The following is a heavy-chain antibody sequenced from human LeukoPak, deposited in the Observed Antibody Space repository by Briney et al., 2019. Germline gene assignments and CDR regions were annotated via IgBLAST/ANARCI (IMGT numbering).Heavy chain of an antibody. CDR1: GFTVSSNY. CDR2: ISGSGGST. J-gene: IGHJ4*02. Sequence: GGSLRLSCAASGFTVSSNYMSWVRQAPGKGLEWVSAISGSGGSTYYADSVKGRFTISRDNSKNTLYLQMNSLRAEDTAVYYCALTSARVAGYWGQGTLVTVSS. D-gene: IGHD4/OR15-4a*01. CDR3: ALTSARVAGY. V-gene: IGHV3-23*01.